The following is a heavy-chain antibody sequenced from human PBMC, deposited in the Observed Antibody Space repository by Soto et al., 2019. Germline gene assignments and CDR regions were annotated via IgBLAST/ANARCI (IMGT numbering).Heavy chain of an antibody. CDR1: GGTFSSYT. CDR3: ARDDGAAAGNWFDT. D-gene: IGHD6-13*01. CDR2: IIPSRGIA. Sequence: QVQLVQSGAEVKKPGSSVKVSCKGSGGTFSSYTISCVRQAPAQGLERMGRIIPSRGIANYAQKFQGRVTITADKSTSTAYMELSSLRSEDTAAYYCARDDGAAAGNWFDTWGQGTLVTVSS. V-gene: IGHV1-69*08. J-gene: IGHJ5*02.